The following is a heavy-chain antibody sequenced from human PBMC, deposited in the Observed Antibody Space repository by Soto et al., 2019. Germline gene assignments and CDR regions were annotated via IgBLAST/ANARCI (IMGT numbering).Heavy chain of an antibody. CDR1: GGTFSSYA. CDR2: IIPIFGTA. J-gene: IGHJ4*02. Sequence: SVKVSCKASGGTFSSYAISWVRQAPGQGLEWMGGIIPIFGTANYAQKFQGRVTITADESTSTAYMELSSLRSEDTAVYYCARTYYYDSSGYCDIDYWCQGISVSVS. V-gene: IGHV1-69*13. D-gene: IGHD3-22*01. CDR3: ARTYYYDSSGYCDIDY.